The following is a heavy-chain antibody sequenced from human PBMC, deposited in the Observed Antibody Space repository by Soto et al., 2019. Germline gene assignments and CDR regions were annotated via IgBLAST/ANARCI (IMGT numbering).Heavy chain of an antibody. D-gene: IGHD6-6*01. V-gene: IGHV4-30-4*01. J-gene: IGHJ6*02. CDR2: IYYSGST. Sequence: QVQLQESGPGLVKPSQTLSLTCTVSGGSISSGDYYWSWIRQPPGKGLEWIGHIYYSGSTYYNPSLRSRVTISVDTSKNQFYLKLSSVTAADTAVYYCARDRFGSSAYYYGMDVWGQGTTVIVSS. CDR1: GGSISSGDYY. CDR3: ARDRFGSSAYYYGMDV.